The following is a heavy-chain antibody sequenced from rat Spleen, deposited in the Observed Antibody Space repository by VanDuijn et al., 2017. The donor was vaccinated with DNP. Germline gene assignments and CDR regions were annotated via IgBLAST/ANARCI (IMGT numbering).Heavy chain of an antibody. D-gene: IGHD1-2*01. V-gene: IGHV2-27*01. CDR3: ARSRIAYYSNYNYAMDA. CDR2: IQSGGTT. CDR1: GFSLTSYH. J-gene: IGHJ4*01. Sequence: QVQLKESGPGLVQPSQTLSLTCTVSGFSLTSYHVHWVRLPPGKGLEWMGRIQSGGTTDYNSALKSRLSISRDTSKSQVFLKVNSVQTEDPAMYFCARSRIAYYSNYNYAMDAWGQGTSVTVSS.